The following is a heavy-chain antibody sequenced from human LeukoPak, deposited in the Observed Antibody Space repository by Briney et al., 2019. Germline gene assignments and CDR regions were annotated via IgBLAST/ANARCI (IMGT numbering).Heavy chain of an antibody. V-gene: IGHV4-34*01. Sequence: PSETLSLTCAVYGGSFSGYYWSWIRQPPGKGLEWIVEINHSGSTNYNPSLKSRVTISVDTSKNQFSLKLSSVTAADTAVYYCARDGGATVVTRPFDYWGQGTLVTVSS. J-gene: IGHJ4*02. D-gene: IGHD4-23*01. CDR1: GGSFSGYY. CDR2: INHSGST. CDR3: ARDGGATVVTRPFDY.